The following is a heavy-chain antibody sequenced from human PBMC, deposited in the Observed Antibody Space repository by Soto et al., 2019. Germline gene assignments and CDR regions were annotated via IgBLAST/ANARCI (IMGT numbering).Heavy chain of an antibody. V-gene: IGHV1-69*02. CDR2: IIPILAVT. CDR3: ARAIRRTTNGDDYTFPDV. Sequence: SVKVSCKASGGTFSSYSISWVRQAPGQGLEWMGRIIPILAVTNYAQTFQGRVTIIADISTNTVYMELSSLRSEDAAVYFCARAIRRTTNGDDYTFPDVWGQGTTVTVSS. J-gene: IGHJ6*02. D-gene: IGHD2-8*01. CDR1: GGTFSSYS.